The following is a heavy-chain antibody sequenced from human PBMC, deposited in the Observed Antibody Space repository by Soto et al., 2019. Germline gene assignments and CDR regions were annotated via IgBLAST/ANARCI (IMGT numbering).Heavy chain of an antibody. CDR2: INPNSGGT. Sequence: QVQLVQSGAEVKKPGASVKVSCKASGYTFTGYYMHWVRQAPGQGLEWMGWINPNSGGTNYAQKVQGRVTMTRDPSISTAYMELSRLRSDDTAVYYCAREGIATVDYFDYWGQGTLVTVSS. CDR3: AREGIATVDYFDY. D-gene: IGHD6-25*01. J-gene: IGHJ4*02. CDR1: GYTFTGYY. V-gene: IGHV1-2*02.